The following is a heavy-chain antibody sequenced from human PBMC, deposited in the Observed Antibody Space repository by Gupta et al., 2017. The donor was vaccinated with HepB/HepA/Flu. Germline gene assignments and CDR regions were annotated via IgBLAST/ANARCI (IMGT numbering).Heavy chain of an antibody. Sequence: VQLQQRGAGLLKPSEPLSPTSAVYGGSLSGCYCVSIRQPPGKGLEWIGEINHSGSTNYNPSLKSRVTISVDTSKNQFSLKLSSVTAADTAVYYCAREYYDFWSGYSTRPPGYWGQGTLVTVSS. CDR3: AREYYDFWSGYSTRPPGY. CDR2: INHSGST. D-gene: IGHD3-3*01. J-gene: IGHJ4*02. CDR1: GGSLSGCY. V-gene: IGHV4-34*01.